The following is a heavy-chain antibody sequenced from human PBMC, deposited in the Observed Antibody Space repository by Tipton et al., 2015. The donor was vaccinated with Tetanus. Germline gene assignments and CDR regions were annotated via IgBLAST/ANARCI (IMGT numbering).Heavy chain of an antibody. CDR3: ARGITDGYNRRFDY. D-gene: IGHD5-24*01. CDR1: RGPISSYC. CDR2: ISNGNT. Sequence: GLVKPSETLSLTCTVSRGPISSYCWSWIRLPAGKGLEWIGHISNGNTDYAPSLKSRLTLSVDTSQNQISLNLRSVTAADAGIYYCARGITDGYNRRFDYWGQGILVAVPS. V-gene: IGHV4-4*07. J-gene: IGHJ4*02.